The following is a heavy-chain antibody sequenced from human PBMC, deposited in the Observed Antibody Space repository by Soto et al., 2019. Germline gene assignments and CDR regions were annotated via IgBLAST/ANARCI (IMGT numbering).Heavy chain of an antibody. CDR1: GGTFSNYA. CDR3: AKDIGFQQHLFVFDN. D-gene: IGHD6-13*01. CDR2: ILPIFTTA. Sequence: SVKVSCKASGGTFSNYAFSWVRQAPGQGLEWMGGILPIFTTATHAPKFQDRVTITADESTSTVYMDLSSLRSEDTALYYCAKDIGFQQHLFVFDNWGQGTLVT. V-gene: IGHV1-69*13. J-gene: IGHJ4*02.